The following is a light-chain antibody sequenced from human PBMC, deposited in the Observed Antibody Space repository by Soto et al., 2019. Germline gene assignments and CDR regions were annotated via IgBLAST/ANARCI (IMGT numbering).Light chain of an antibody. Sequence: DIQMTQSPSSLSASVGDRVTISCRASQGISSYLAWYQQKPGKVPKLLIYAASTLQSGVPSRFSGSGSGTDFTLTISRLEPEDFAVYYCQQYGSSPRTFGQGTKVDIK. CDR1: QGISSY. J-gene: IGKJ1*01. V-gene: IGKV1-27*01. CDR3: QQYGSSPRT. CDR2: AAS.